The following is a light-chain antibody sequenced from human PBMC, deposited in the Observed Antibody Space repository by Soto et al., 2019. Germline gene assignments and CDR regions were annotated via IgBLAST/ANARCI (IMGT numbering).Light chain of an antibody. Sequence: EIVLTQSPGTLSLSPGERATLSCRASQSVNSRLAWYQHKPGQAPRLLISGASSRATGIPDRFSGSGSATDFTLTISRRELEVLALYYCKHYGRSPSTFGQGTRVEIK. CDR3: KHYGRSPST. V-gene: IGKV3-20*01. J-gene: IGKJ5*01. CDR2: GAS. CDR1: QSVNSR.